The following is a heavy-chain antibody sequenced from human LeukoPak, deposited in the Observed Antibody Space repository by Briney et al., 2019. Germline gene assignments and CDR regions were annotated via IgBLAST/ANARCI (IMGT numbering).Heavy chain of an antibody. D-gene: IGHD3-22*01. CDR3: ARDPILYYYDSSGSRSDAFDI. V-gene: IGHV3-30-3*01. Sequence: PGGSLRLSCAASGFTFSSYAMHWVRQAPGKGLEWVAVISYDGSNKYYADSVKGRFTISRDNSKNTLYLQMNSLRAEDTAVYYCARDPILYYYDSSGSRSDAFDIWGQGTTVTVSS. CDR2: ISYDGSNK. J-gene: IGHJ3*02. CDR1: GFTFSSYA.